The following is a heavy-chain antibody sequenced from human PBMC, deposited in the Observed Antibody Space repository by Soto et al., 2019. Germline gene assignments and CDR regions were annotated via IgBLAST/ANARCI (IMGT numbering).Heavy chain of an antibody. V-gene: IGHV3-7*01. J-gene: IGHJ6*03. Sequence: EVQLVESGGGLVQPGGSLRLSCAASGFTFSSYWMSWVRQAPEKGLEWVANIKQDGNDLYFVDSVKGRFTISRDNAKNSLYLHRSSLRAEDTGVYYCARTIVVVVTHSSYRDVWGKGTTVTVSS. CDR1: GFTFSSYW. CDR2: IKQDGNDL. CDR3: ARTIVVVVTHSSYRDV. D-gene: IGHD3-3*01.